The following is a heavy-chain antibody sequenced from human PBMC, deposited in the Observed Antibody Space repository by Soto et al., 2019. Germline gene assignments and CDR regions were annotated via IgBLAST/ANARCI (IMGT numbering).Heavy chain of an antibody. D-gene: IGHD3-3*01. J-gene: IGHJ6*02. Sequence: EGQVLESGGGLAQPGGSLRLSCAASGFTFSSYAMSWVRQAPGKGLEWVSAIDDSGGSTFYADSVKGRFTISRDNSKDTLFLQMNSLRAEDTAVYYCAKVLYYDFSSYYYYGMDVWGQGTTVTVSS. CDR3: AKVLYYDFSSYYYYGMDV. CDR2: IDDSGGST. CDR1: GFTFSSYA. V-gene: IGHV3-23*01.